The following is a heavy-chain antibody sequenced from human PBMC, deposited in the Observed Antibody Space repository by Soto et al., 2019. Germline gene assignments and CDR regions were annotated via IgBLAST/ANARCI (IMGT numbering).Heavy chain of an antibody. Sequence: QVQLQESGPGLLKPSQTLSLACTVSGGSIDTDNYCWSWIRQAPGKGLEWIGHTYDGGRTYSNPSVKSGATISVDMSKNQLSLKLNSATAADTAVYYCARGHLPDKVDSWGQGILVTVSS. CDR3: ARGHLPDKVDS. CDR2: TYDGGRT. J-gene: IGHJ4*02. V-gene: IGHV4-30-4*01. CDR1: GGSIDTDNYC. D-gene: IGHD2-15*01.